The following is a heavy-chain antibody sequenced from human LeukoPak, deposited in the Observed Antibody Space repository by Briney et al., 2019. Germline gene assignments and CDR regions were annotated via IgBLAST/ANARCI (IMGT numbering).Heavy chain of an antibody. D-gene: IGHD6-6*01. CDR1: GFTFSESW. V-gene: IGHV3-7*03. CDR2: IKQDGSEK. CDR3: ARRIAALDY. Sequence: GGSLRLSCVASGFTFSESWMTWVRQAPGKGLEWVANIKQDGSEKYYVDSVKGRFTISRDNAKNSLYLQMNSLRAEDTAVYYCARRIAALDYWGQGTLVTVSS. J-gene: IGHJ4*02.